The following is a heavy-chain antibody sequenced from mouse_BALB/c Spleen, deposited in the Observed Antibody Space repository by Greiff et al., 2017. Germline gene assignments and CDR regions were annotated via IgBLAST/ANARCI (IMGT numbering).Heavy chain of an antibody. D-gene: IGHD2-1*01. V-gene: IGHV1-18*01. CDR1: GYTFTDYN. Sequence: VQLQQSGPELVKPGASVKIPCKASGYTFTDYNMDWVKQSHGKSLEWIGDINPNNGGTIYNQKFKGKATLTVDKSSSTAYMELRSLTSEDTAVYYCARCYGNYVRYYFDYWGQGTTLTVSS. CDR2: INPNNGGT. CDR3: ARCYGNYVRYYFDY. J-gene: IGHJ2*01.